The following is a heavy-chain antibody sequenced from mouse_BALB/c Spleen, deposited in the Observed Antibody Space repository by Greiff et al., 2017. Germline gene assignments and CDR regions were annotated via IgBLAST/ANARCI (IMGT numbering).Heavy chain of an antibody. D-gene: IGHD2-4*01. J-gene: IGHJ2*01. CDR3: ARGRDYDVYFDY. CDR2: IYPGDGDT. CDR1: GYTFTSYW. V-gene: IGHV1-87*01. Sequence: QVQLQQSGAELARPGASVKLSCKASGYTFTSYWMQWVKQRPGQGLEWIGAIYPGDGDTRYTQKFKGKATLTADKSSSTAYMQLSSLASEDSAVSYCARGRDYDVYFDYWGQGTTLTVSS.